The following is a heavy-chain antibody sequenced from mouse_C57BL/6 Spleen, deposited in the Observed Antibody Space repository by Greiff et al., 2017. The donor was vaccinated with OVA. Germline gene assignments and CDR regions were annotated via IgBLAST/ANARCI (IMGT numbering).Heavy chain of an antibody. V-gene: IGHV1-82*01. Sequence: QVQLQQSGPELVKPGASVKISCKASGYAFSSSWMNWVKQRPGKGLEWIGRIYPGDGDTNYNGKFKGKATLTADKSSSTAYMQLSILTSEDSAVYFCARRGGYYYAMDYWGQGTSVTVSS. CDR2: IYPGDGDT. CDR1: GYAFSSSW. CDR3: ARRGGYYYAMDY. J-gene: IGHJ4*01.